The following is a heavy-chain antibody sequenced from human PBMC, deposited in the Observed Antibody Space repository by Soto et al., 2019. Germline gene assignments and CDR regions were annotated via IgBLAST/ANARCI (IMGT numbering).Heavy chain of an antibody. D-gene: IGHD7-27*01. Sequence: EVQLLESGGGLVQPGGSLRLSCAASGFTFSVFAMSWVRQAPGKGLELVSTISGRGENTYYADSVKGRFTISRDNSKNTLNLQMNSLRGEDTAVYYCAKDRGTGDYGVNAVDIWGQGTMVIAAS. CDR1: GFTFSVFA. CDR2: ISGRGENT. CDR3: AKDRGTGDYGVNAVDI. V-gene: IGHV3-23*01. J-gene: IGHJ3*02.